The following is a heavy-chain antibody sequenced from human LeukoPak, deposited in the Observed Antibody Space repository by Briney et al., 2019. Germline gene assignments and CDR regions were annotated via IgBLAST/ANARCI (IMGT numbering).Heavy chain of an antibody. CDR1: GGSFSGYY. CDR3: ARALNPAAAVHPHSYYFDY. CDR2: INHSGST. V-gene: IGHV4-34*01. D-gene: IGHD6-13*01. Sequence: SETLSLTCAVYGGSFSGYYWSWIRQPPGKGLEWIGEINHSGSTNYNPSLKSRVTISVDTSKNQFSLQLNSVTPEDTAVYYCARALNPAAAVHPHSYYFDYWGQGTLVTVSS. J-gene: IGHJ4*02.